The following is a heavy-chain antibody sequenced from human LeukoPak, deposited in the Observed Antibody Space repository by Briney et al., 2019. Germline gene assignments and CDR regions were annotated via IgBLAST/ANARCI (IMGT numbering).Heavy chain of an antibody. Sequence: SGPTLVKPTQTLTLTCTFSGFSLSTSGMCVSWIRQPPGKALEWLALIDWDDDKYYSTSLKTRLTISKDTSKNQVVLTMTNMDPVDTATYYRARSTYYYDSSGYLFDYWGQGTLVTVSS. D-gene: IGHD3-22*01. CDR1: GFSLSTSGMC. CDR3: ARSTYYYDSSGYLFDY. CDR2: IDWDDDK. J-gene: IGHJ4*02. V-gene: IGHV2-70*01.